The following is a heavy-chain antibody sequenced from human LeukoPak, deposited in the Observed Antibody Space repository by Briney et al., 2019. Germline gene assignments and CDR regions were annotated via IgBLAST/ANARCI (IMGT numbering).Heavy chain of an antibody. D-gene: IGHD3-22*01. V-gene: IGHV3-9*01. CDR3: AKDISPRLLRYFDY. CDR1: GFTFDDYA. CDR2: ISWNSGSI. Sequence: QPGRSLRLSCAASGFTFDDYAMHWVRQAPGKGLEWVSGISWNSGSIGYADSVKGRFTISRDNAKSSLYLQMNSLRAEDTALYYCAKDISPRLLRYFDYWGQGTLVTVSS. J-gene: IGHJ4*02.